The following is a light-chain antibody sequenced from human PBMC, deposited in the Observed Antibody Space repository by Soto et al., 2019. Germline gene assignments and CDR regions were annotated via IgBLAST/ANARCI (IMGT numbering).Light chain of an antibody. J-gene: IGLJ3*02. V-gene: IGLV2-14*02. CDR1: SSDVGTYNL. CDR2: EGS. Sequence: QSALTQPASVSGSPGQSITISCTGTSSDVGTYNLVSWYQQHPGKAPKLMIYEGSKRPSGVPDRFSGSKSGNTASLTVSGLQAEDEADYYCSSNVGSYNFVFGGGTKVTVL. CDR3: SSNVGSYNFV.